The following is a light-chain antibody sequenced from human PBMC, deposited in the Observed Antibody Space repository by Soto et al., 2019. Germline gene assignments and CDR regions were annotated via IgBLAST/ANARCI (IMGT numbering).Light chain of an antibody. J-gene: IGLJ1*01. V-gene: IGLV2-8*02. Sequence: LTRVAYASRSPGPAVPITNNGTNSDVGGYNYVSWYQQYPGKAPKLIIYEVNERPSGVPDRFSGSKSGNTASLTVSGLQTADEADYYCSSYAGSNWYVFGTGTKVTVL. CDR1: NSDVGGYNY. CDR2: EVN. CDR3: SSYAGSNWYV.